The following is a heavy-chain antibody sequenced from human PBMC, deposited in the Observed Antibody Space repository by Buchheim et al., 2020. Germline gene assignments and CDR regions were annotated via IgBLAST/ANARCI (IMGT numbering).Heavy chain of an antibody. CDR2: VYHSGST. J-gene: IGHJ2*01. D-gene: IGHD3-22*01. V-gene: IGHV4-30-2*01. CDR1: GGSISSGGSS. CDR3: ARSYESSGYPLGWYFDL. Sequence: QLQLQESGSGLVKPSQTLSLTCAVSGGSISSGGSSWSWIRLPPGKGLEWIGYVYHSGSTYYNPSLRGRVTMSVDRSENQFSLKLSSVTDADTAVYYCARSYESSGYPLGWYFDLWGRGTL.